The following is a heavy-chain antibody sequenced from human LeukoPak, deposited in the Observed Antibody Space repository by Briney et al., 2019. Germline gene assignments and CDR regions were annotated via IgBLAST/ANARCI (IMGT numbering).Heavy chain of an antibody. CDR3: ARVMIDFLSDV. J-gene: IGHJ3*01. D-gene: IGHD3-22*01. V-gene: IGHV4-34*01. CDR1: GGSFSGYY. Sequence: SETLSLTCVVYGGSFSGYYWSWIRQPPGKGLEWIGEINHSGSTNYNPSLKSRVTISVDTSKNQFSLKLSSVAAADTAVYYCARVMIDFLSDVWGQGTMVTVSS. CDR2: INHSGST.